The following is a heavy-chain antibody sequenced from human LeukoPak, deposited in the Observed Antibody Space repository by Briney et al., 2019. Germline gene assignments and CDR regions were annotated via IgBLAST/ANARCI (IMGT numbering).Heavy chain of an antibody. D-gene: IGHD6-13*01. CDR3: AKGRDSSSWADAFDI. V-gene: IGHV3-30*18. J-gene: IGHJ3*02. CDR1: GFTFSSYG. CDR2: ISYDGSNK. Sequence: GGSLRLSCAASGFTFSSYGMHWVRQAPGKGLEWVAVISYDGSNKYYADSVKGRFTISRDNSKNTLYLQMNSLRAEDTAVYYCAKGRDSSSWADAFDIWGQGTMVTVSS.